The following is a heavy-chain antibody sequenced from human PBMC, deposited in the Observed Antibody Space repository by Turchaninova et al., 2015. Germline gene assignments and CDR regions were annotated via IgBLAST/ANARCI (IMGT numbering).Heavy chain of an antibody. CDR1: GYPFTSFG. Sequence: QVQLVQSGAEGKQPGPSGKVSCKASGYPFTSFGITWVRQAPGQGLEWMGRISTYNGNTNYAQTLQGRVTMTTDTSASTAYMELRRLRSDDTAMYYCAREGIFGFWGQGTKVTVSS. CDR2: ISTYNGNT. CDR3: AREGIFGF. V-gene: IGHV1-18*01. D-gene: IGHD3-3*02. J-gene: IGHJ3*01.